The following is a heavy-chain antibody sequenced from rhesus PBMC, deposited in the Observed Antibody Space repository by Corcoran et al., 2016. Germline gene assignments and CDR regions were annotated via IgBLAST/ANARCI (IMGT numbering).Heavy chain of an antibody. Sequence: QVQLQESGPGLVKPSETLSLTCAVSGGSISDSYYWRWIRQPPGKGLEWIGYIYGSGGSTNYNPSSKRRVTIATGTSKNQFSLKLSSVTAADTAVYYCARGISAEYFEFWGQGALVTVSS. V-gene: IGHV4-106*01. CDR1: GGSISDSYY. CDR3: ARGISAEYFEF. CDR2: IYGSGGST. J-gene: IGHJ1*01. D-gene: IGHD3S6*01.